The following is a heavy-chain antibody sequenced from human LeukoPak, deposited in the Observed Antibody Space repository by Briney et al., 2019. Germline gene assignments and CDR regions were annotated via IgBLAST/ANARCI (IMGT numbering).Heavy chain of an antibody. V-gene: IGHV3-30*18. CDR2: ISYDGSNK. D-gene: IGHD6-13*01. Sequence: GRSLRLSCAASGFTFSSYGMHWVRQAPGKGLEWVAVISYDGSNKYYADSVKGRFTISRDNSKNTLYLQMSSLRAEDTAVYYCAKDLSSSSWYAGNFDYWGQGTWSPSPQ. CDR1: GFTFSSYG. CDR3: AKDLSSSSWYAGNFDY. J-gene: IGHJ4*02.